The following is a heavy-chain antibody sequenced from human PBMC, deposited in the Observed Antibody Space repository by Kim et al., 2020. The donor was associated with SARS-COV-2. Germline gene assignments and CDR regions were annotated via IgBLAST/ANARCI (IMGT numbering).Heavy chain of an antibody. CDR1: GGSISSYY. D-gene: IGHD3-3*01. CDR2: IYYSGST. J-gene: IGHJ5*02. Sequence: SETLSLTYTVSGGSISSYYWSWIRQPPGKGLEWIGYIYYSGSTNYNPSLKSRVIISVDTSKNQFSLKLSSVTAADTAVYYFARGSSLTIFGVVGWFDPWG. V-gene: IGHV4-59*01. CDR3: ARGSSLTIFGVVGWFDP.